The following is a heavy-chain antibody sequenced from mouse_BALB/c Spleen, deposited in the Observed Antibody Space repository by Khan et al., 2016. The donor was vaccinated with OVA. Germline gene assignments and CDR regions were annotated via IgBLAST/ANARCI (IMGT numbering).Heavy chain of an antibody. J-gene: IGHJ4*01. CDR1: GFSLTRYG. Sequence: QVQLKQSGPGLVAPSQSLSITCTVSGFSLTRYGVNWVRQPPGKGLEWLGVIRGDGSTNYHSAPISRLTISKDNSKSQGLLNLNSPHTDDAATSCCARFTTATGNCYAMDYWGQGTSGTVSA. CDR3: ARFTTATGNCYAMDY. D-gene: IGHD1-2*01. V-gene: IGHV2-3*01. CDR2: IRGDGST.